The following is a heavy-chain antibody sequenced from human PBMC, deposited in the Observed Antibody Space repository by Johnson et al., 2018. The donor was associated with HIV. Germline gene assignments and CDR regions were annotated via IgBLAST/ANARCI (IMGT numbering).Heavy chain of an antibody. V-gene: IGHV3-43D*03. CDR3: AKDSDRYYYGSGDAFDI. Sequence: VQLVESGGLMVQPGGSLRLSCAASGFSFGDYAMHWVRQVTGKGLEWVSLISWDGANTYYADSVKGRFTISRDNSYNSLYLQMNSLRPEDTALYFCAKDSDRYYYGSGDAFDIWGQGTMVTVSS. J-gene: IGHJ3*02. CDR1: GFSFGDYA. CDR2: ISWDGANT. D-gene: IGHD3-10*01.